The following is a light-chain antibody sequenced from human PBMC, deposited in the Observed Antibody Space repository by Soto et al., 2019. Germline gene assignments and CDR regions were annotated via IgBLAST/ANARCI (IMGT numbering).Light chain of an antibody. CDR2: STS. Sequence: DIQLTQSPSFLSASVGDRVTITCRASQALNSYFVWYQQKPGKAPRLLIYSTSSLRSVVPSRFGGSGSGTEFTLTITSLQPEDVATYYCQQLNTYPLTFGGGTKVEI. CDR3: QQLNTYPLT. V-gene: IGKV1-9*01. J-gene: IGKJ4*01. CDR1: QALNSY.